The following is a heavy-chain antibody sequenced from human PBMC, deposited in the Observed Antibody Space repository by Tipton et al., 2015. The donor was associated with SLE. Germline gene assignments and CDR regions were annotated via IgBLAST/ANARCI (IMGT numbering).Heavy chain of an antibody. V-gene: IGHV4-4*07. Sequence: TLSLTCTVSGDSINSHYWSWIRQPAGKGLQWIGRIYPSGSINYNPSLKSRVSMSVDTSKNQFSLRLSSVTAADTAVYYCARDHYGSLDYWGQGMLVTVSS. CDR2: IYPSGSI. CDR3: ARDHYGSLDY. D-gene: IGHD3-16*01. CDR1: GDSINSHY. J-gene: IGHJ4*02.